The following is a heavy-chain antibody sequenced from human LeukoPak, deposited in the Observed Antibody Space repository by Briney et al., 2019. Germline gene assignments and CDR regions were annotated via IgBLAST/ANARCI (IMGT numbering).Heavy chain of an antibody. CDR2: ISSSGSTI. CDR1: GFTFSSYE. D-gene: IGHD6-19*01. J-gene: IGHJ4*02. V-gene: IGHV3-48*03. Sequence: GGSLRLSCAASGFTFSSYEMNWVRQAPGKGLEWVSYISSSGSTIYYADSVKGRFTISRDNAKNSLYLQMNSLRAEDTAVYYCAKDQWLVGQYYFDYWGQGTLVTVSS. CDR3: AKDQWLVGQYYFDY.